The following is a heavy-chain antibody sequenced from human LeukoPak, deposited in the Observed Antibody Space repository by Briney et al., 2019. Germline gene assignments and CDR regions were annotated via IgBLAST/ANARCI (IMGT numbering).Heavy chain of an antibody. V-gene: IGHV1-18*01. Sequence: GASVKVSCKASGYTFTSYGISWVRQAPGQGLEWMGWISPYNGNTNYAQKLQGRVTVTTDTSTSTAYMELRSLRSDDTAVYYCARTYCSGGSCYSSDYWGQGTQVTVSS. CDR2: ISPYNGNT. CDR1: GYTFTSYG. J-gene: IGHJ4*02. D-gene: IGHD2-15*01. CDR3: ARTYCSGGSCYSSDY.